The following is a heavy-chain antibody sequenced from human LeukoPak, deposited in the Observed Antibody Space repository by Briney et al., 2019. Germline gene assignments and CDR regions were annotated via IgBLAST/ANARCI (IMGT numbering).Heavy chain of an antibody. CDR1: GFTFSNYW. CDR3: ARDGLPAAGDY. V-gene: IGHV3-7*01. CDR2: INQDGSEK. D-gene: IGHD6-13*01. J-gene: IGHJ4*02. Sequence: GGSLRLSCAASGFTFSNYWMTWVRQAPGKGLDWVANINQDGSEKYYVDSVKGRFTISRDNAKNSLYLQMNSLRAEDTAVYYCARDGLPAAGDYWGQGTLVTVSS.